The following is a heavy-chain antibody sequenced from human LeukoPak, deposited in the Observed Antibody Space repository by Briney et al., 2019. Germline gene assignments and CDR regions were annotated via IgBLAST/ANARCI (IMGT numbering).Heavy chain of an antibody. V-gene: IGHV3-30*18. Sequence: PGGSLRLSCAASGFTFNNYGMHWVRQAPGKGLEWVAVISYDGSNKYYADSVKGRFTISRDNSKNTLYLQMNSLRAEDTAVYYCAKPMGSYYNAGSDYWGQGTLVTVPS. CDR1: GFTFNNYG. D-gene: IGHD3-10*01. CDR2: ISYDGSNK. CDR3: AKPMGSYYNAGSDY. J-gene: IGHJ4*02.